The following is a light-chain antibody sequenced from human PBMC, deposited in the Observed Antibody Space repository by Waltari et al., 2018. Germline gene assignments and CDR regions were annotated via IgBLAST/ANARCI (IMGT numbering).Light chain of an antibody. J-gene: IGLJ3*02. V-gene: IGLV3-25*03. CDR2: KDS. CDR1: TLPKEY. Sequence: SYGLTQAPSVSVSPGQTARITCSGDTLPKEYAYWYQQKPGQAPVLVIYKDSERPSGIPERFSGSGAGTTVALTINGVQAEDEAEYYCQSSDSSGSYVLFGGGTKLTVL. CDR3: QSSDSSGSYVL.